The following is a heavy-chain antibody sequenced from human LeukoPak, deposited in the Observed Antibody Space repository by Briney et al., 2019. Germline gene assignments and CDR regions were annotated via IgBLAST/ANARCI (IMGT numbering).Heavy chain of an antibody. CDR3: AREDYDSSGYFGY. Sequence: PGGSLRLSCAASGFTFSHYNMNWVRQAPGKGLEWVSSITSDSSYYADSVKGRFTISRDNAKNSLYLQMNSLRAEDTAVYYCAREDYDSSGYFGYWGQGTLVTVSS. J-gene: IGHJ4*02. D-gene: IGHD3-22*01. V-gene: IGHV3-21*01. CDR1: GFTFSHYN. CDR2: ITSDSSY.